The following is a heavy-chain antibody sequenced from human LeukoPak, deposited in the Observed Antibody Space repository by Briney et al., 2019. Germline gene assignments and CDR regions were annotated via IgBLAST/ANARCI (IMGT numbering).Heavy chain of an antibody. CDR1: GFTFDDYA. D-gene: IGHD5-18*01. CDR3: AKGRGYSYGRGGYFDY. J-gene: IGHJ4*02. V-gene: IGHV3-9*03. Sequence: GGSLRLSCAASGFTFDDYAMHWVRQAPGKGLEWVSGISWNSGSVGYADSVKGRFTISRDNAKNSLYLQMNSLRAEDMALYYCAKGRGYSYGRGGYFDYWGQGTLVTVSS. CDR2: ISWNSGSV.